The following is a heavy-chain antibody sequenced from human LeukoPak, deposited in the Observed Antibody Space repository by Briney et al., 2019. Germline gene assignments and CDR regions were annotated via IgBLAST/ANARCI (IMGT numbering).Heavy chain of an antibody. CDR3: ARDDVGYNWNYNLSHNWFDP. Sequence: KASETLSLTCTVSGGSISSSSYYWGWIRQPPGKGLEWIGSIYYSGSTYYNPSLKSRVTISVDTSKNQFSLKLSSVTAADTAVYYCARDDVGYNWNYNLSHNWFDPWGQGTLVTVSS. D-gene: IGHD1-7*01. V-gene: IGHV4-39*07. J-gene: IGHJ5*02. CDR2: IYYSGST. CDR1: GGSISSSSYY.